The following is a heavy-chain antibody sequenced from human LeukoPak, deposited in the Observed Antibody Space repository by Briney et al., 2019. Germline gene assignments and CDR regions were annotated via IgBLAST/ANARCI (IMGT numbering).Heavy chain of an antibody. V-gene: IGHV4-59*01. J-gene: IGHJ4*02. CDR1: GGSISSYY. D-gene: IGHD1-14*01. Sequence: PSETLSLTCTVSGGSISSYYWSWIRQPPGKGLEWIGYIYYSGSTSYNPSLKSRVTISVDTSKNQFSLKLSSVTAADTAVYYCARADKYEPGDYWGQGTLVTVSS. CDR3: ARADKYEPGDY. CDR2: IYYSGST.